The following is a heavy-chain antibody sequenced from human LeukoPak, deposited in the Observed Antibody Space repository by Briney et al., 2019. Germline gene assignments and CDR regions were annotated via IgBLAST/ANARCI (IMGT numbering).Heavy chain of an antibody. Sequence: GGCLRLSCAASGFTFSNFWMQWVRQVPGKGLVWVYCIHHDGPGTYSADSVKGQFTMSRDNAKNTVYLQMNGLRAEDTTVYYCATVSEYWGQGTLVTVSS. CDR3: ATVSEY. CDR2: IHHDGPGT. CDR1: GFTFSNFW. V-gene: IGHV3-74*01. J-gene: IGHJ4*02.